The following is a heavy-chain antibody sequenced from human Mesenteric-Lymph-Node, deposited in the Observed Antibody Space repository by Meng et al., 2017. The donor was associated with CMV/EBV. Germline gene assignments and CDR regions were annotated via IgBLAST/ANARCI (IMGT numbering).Heavy chain of an antibody. CDR2: IYYRGST. CDR3: ARGHPVYSGSYFSH. CDR1: GASISSGGYY. Sequence: SGASISSGGYYCSWIRQHPGKGLEWIGYIYYRGSTYYNPSLKSRVSISVDTSENQFSLKLSSVTAADTAVYYCARGHPVYSGSYFSHWGQGTLVTVSS. D-gene: IGHD1-26*01. J-gene: IGHJ4*02. V-gene: IGHV4-31*02.